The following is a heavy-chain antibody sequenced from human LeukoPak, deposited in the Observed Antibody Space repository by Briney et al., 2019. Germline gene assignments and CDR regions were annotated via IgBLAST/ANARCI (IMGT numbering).Heavy chain of an antibody. CDR2: KYYSGST. J-gene: IGHJ4*02. D-gene: IGHD5-18*01. CDR1: GVSLNTCCYY. CDR3: ARGRSYGFDFDS. V-gene: IGHV4-61*01. Sequence: SETLSLTCDVSGVSLNTCCYYWTWIRQPPGKGLEWIGYKYYSGSTRYNSPLRSRLTISLDSSKNQFSLRLTSVTAADTAVYYCARGRSYGFDFDSWGPGTLVIVSS.